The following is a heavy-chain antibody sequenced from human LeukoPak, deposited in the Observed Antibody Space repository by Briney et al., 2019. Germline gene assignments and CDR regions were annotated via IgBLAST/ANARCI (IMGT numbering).Heavy chain of an antibody. Sequence: PSETLSLTCFVSGGSISRNYWSWIRQSPGKGLEWIGNVYYSGSTNYNPSLNSRVTISMDTSKNQFSLKLRSVTVVDTAIYYCARIAFPPKESNSWYRWFDSWGQGTLVTVSS. CDR2: VYYSGST. J-gene: IGHJ5*01. CDR1: GGSISRNY. CDR3: ARIAFPPKESNSWYRWFDS. D-gene: IGHD6-13*01. V-gene: IGHV4-59*01.